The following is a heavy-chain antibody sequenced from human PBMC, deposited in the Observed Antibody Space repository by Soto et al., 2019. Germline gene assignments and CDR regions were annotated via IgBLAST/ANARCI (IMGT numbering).Heavy chain of an antibody. CDR2: ISYDARNT. D-gene: IGHD3-9*01. J-gene: IGHJ6*02. Sequence: QVQLVDAGGGVVQPGRSLRLSCTASGFLFNTYAMHWVRQAPAKGLEWVAVISYDARNTYYADSVKGRFTISRDNSKNALYLQMDSLRSEDTAVYYCARPGSGYDVLTGQYFFYFHAVDVWGQGTTVTVSS. V-gene: IGHV3-30*04. CDR3: ARPGSGYDVLTGQYFFYFHAVDV. CDR1: GFLFNTYA.